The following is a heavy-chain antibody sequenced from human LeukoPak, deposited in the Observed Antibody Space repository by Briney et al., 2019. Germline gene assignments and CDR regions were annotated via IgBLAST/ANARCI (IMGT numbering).Heavy chain of an antibody. CDR1: GFIVSINY. Sequence: PGGSLRLSCAASGFIVSINYMSWVRQAPGKGLEWVSTISGSGGDTSYTDSVKGRFTISRDNSKNTLYLQMISLRAEDTAVYYCAKRDLVATKYIHYWGQGTLVTVSS. CDR3: AKRDLVATKYIHY. J-gene: IGHJ4*02. CDR2: ISGSGGDT. D-gene: IGHD5-12*01. V-gene: IGHV3-23*01.